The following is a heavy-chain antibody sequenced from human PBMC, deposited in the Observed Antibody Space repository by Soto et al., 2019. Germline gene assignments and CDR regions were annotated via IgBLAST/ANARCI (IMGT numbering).Heavy chain of an antibody. CDR3: ARVNGGGYYYYGMDV. J-gene: IGHJ6*02. CDR2: IYYTGTT. Sequence: PSETLSLTCSVSRGSISSYYWTWIRQPPGKGLEWIGSIYYTGTTNYNPSLKNRVTMSVDTSKNHFSLKLNSATAADTAVYFCARVNGGGYYYYGMDVWGQGTTVTVSS. CDR1: RGSISSYY. D-gene: IGHD2-8*01. V-gene: IGHV4-59*01.